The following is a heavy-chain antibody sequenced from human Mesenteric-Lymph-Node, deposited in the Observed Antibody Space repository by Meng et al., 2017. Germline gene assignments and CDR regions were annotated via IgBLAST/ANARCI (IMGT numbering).Heavy chain of an antibody. Sequence: GGSLRLSCAASGFTFNKYTMDWVRQAPGKGLEWVAVISSDGNKREYADSVKGRFTISRDDSEHTVSLQMDGLRPEDTAVCYCARDGYSYSYFFDSWGQGALVTVSS. J-gene: IGHJ4*02. CDR2: ISSDGNKR. D-gene: IGHD5-18*01. CDR3: ARDGYSYSYFFDS. CDR1: GFTFNKYT. V-gene: IGHV3-30*04.